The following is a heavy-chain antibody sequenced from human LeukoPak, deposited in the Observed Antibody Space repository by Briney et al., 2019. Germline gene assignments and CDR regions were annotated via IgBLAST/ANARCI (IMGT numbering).Heavy chain of an antibody. J-gene: IGHJ3*02. CDR2: MNPNSGNT. V-gene: IGHV1-8*01. CDR1: GYTFTSYD. Sequence: ASVKVSCKASGYTFTSYDINWVRQATGQGLEWMGWMNPNSGNTGYAQKFQGRVTMTRNTSISTAYMELSSLRSEDTAVYYCARVRDIVVVPAAIGDAFDIWGQGTMVTVSS. D-gene: IGHD2-2*02. CDR3: ARVRDIVVVPAAIGDAFDI.